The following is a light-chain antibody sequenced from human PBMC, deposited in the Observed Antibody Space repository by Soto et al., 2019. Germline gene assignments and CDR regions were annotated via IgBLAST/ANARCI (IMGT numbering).Light chain of an antibody. V-gene: IGKV1-5*03. CDR2: KAS. CDR3: QQYNTDPLT. Sequence: DIQMTQSPSTLSASVGDRVTITCRASQRISTWLAWYQQKPGKAPKLLIYKASSLEGGVPSRFSGSGSGTEFNITISSLQPDDFATYYCQQYNTDPLTFGGGTTVDIK. CDR1: QRISTW. J-gene: IGKJ4*01.